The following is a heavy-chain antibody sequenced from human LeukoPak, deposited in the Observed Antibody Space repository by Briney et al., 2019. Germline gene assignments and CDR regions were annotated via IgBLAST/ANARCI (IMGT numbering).Heavy chain of an antibody. J-gene: IGHJ4*02. CDR3: ARGPYDSSDLGDY. CDR2: IYYSGST. D-gene: IGHD3-22*01. Sequence: SETLSLTCTVSGGSISSYYWSWIRQPPGKGLEWIGYIYYSGSTNYDPSLKSRVTISVDTSKNQFSLKLSSVTAADTAVYYCARGPYDSSDLGDYWGQGTLVTVSS. V-gene: IGHV4-59*01. CDR1: GGSISSYY.